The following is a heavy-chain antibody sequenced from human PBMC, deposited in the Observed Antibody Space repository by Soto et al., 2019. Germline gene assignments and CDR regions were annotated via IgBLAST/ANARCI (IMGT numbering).Heavy chain of an antibody. J-gene: IGHJ5*02. CDR2: IYYSGST. CDR1: GGSISSSSYY. V-gene: IGHV4-61*01. CDR3: ARGALEYSIRAWFDP. Sequence: SETLSLTCTVSGGSISSSSYYWSWIPQPPGKGLEWIGYIYYSGSTNYNPSLKSRVTISVDTSKNQFSLKLSSVTAADTAVYYCARGALEYSIRAWFDPWGQGTLVTVSS. D-gene: IGHD6-6*01.